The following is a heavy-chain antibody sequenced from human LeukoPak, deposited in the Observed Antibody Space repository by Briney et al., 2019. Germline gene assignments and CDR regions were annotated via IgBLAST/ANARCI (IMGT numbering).Heavy chain of an antibody. J-gene: IGHJ4*02. CDR2: IYYSGNT. Sequence: PLETLSLTCAVSGGSISSSTYYWGWIRQPPGKGLEWIGSIYYSGNTYYNPSLKSRVTITVDTSKNHFSLKLSSVTAADTAVYYCARFYDGTGLPRIDYWGQGTLVTVSS. CDR3: ARFYDGTGLPRIDY. V-gene: IGHV4-39*02. CDR1: GGSISSSTYY. D-gene: IGHD3-22*01.